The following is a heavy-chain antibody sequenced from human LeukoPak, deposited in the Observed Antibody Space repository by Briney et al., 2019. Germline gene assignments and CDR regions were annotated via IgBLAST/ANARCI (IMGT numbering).Heavy chain of an antibody. D-gene: IGHD3-10*01. J-gene: IGHJ5*02. CDR2: INHSGST. Sequence: PSETLSLTCAVYSGSFSGYYWSWIRQPPGKGLDWIGEINHSGSTNYNPCLKSRDTISVDTSKNQFSLKLSSVTAADTAVYYCARGKEITMVRGVIRGFNWFDPWGQGTLVTVSS. CDR1: SGSFSGYY. V-gene: IGHV4-34*01. CDR3: ARGKEITMVRGVIRGFNWFDP.